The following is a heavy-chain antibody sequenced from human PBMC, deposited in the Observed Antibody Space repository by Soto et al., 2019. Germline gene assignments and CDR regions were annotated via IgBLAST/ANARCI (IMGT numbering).Heavy chain of an antibody. CDR3: ARVRDWFDS. J-gene: IGHJ5*01. V-gene: IGHV4-34*01. CDR1: NGSLSGYF. Sequence: SETLSLTCAVYNGSLSGYFWNWIRQSPDKGLEWIGEIDQNGFTRYNPSLRSRVTTSVDTSKNQFSLRLTSVTAADTAVYYCARVRDWFDSWGPGTRVTVSS. CDR2: IDQNGFT.